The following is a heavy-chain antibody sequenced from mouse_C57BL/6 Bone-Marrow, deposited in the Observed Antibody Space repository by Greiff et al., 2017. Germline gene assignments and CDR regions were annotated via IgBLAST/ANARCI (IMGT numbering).Heavy chain of an antibody. Sequence: QVQLQQPGAELVKPGASVKLSCKASGYTFTSYWMHWVKQRPGQGLEWIGMIHPNRGSTNYNEKFKSKATLTVDKSSSTTYMQLSSLTSEDAAVYYCAGTGKGDYFDYWGQGTTLTVSS. CDR3: AGTGKGDYFDY. CDR2: IHPNRGST. V-gene: IGHV1-64*01. D-gene: IGHD4-1*01. J-gene: IGHJ2*01. CDR1: GYTFTSYW.